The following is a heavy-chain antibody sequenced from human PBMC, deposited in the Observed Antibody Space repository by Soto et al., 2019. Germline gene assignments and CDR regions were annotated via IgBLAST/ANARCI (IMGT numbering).Heavy chain of an antibody. CDR2: ISSSSSYI. D-gene: IGHD6-19*01. V-gene: IGHV3-21*01. Sequence: GGSLRLSCAASGFTFSSYSMNWVRQAPGKGLEWVSSISSSSSYIYYADSVKGRLTISRDNAKNSLYLQMNSLRAEDTAVYYCARDLGEGIAVAGPISWGQGTLVTVS. CDR3: ARDLGEGIAVAGPIS. J-gene: IGHJ5*02. CDR1: GFTFSSYS.